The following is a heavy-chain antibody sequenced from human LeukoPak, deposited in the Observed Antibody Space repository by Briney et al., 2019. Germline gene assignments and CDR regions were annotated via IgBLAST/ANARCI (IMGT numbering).Heavy chain of an antibody. V-gene: IGHV3-20*04. CDR2: INWNGRST. Sequence: PGGSLRLSCAASGFTFDDHGMNWVRHTPGKGLEWVSGINWNGRSTGYADTVKGRFTISRDNAKNSLYLQMNSLRAEDTAVYYCAKVGDYYDSSGYYLVDAFDIWGQGTMVTVSS. D-gene: IGHD3-22*01. CDR3: AKVGDYYDSSGYYLVDAFDI. J-gene: IGHJ3*02. CDR1: GFTFDDHG.